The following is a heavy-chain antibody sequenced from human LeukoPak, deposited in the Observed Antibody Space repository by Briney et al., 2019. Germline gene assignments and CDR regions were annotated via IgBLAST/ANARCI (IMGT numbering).Heavy chain of an antibody. CDR1: GFTFSTYA. J-gene: IGHJ4*02. CDR3: ARDNNWGSTHY. V-gene: IGHV3-30-3*01. D-gene: IGHD7-27*01. Sequence: GGSLRLSCAASGFTFSTYAMHWVRQAPGKGLEWVAVISYDGSNKYYADSVKGRFTISRGNSKNTLYLQMNSQRAEDTAVYYCARDNNWGSTHYWGQGTLATVSS. CDR2: ISYDGSNK.